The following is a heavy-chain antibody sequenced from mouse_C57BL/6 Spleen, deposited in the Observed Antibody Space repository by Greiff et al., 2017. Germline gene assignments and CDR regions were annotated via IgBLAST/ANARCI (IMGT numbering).Heavy chain of an antibody. D-gene: IGHD2-3*01. V-gene: IGHV1-19*01. CDR2: INPYNGGT. J-gene: IGHJ1*03. CDR3: ARPPDGYYWYFDV. CDR1: GYTFTDYY. Sequence: VQLQQSGPVLVKPGASVKMSCKASGYTFTDYYVNWVKQSHGKSLEWIGVINPYNGGTSYNQKFKGKATLTVDKSSSTAYMELNSLTSEDSAVYYCARPPDGYYWYFDVWGTGTTVTVSS.